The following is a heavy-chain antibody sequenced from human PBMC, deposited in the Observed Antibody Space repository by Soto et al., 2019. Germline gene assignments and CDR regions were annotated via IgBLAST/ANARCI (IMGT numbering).Heavy chain of an antibody. Sequence: PGGSLRLSCAASGFTFSSYSMNWVRQAPGKGLEWVSSISSSSSYIYYADSVKGRFTISRDNAKNSLYLQMNSLRAEDTAVYYCAREVSLGYSGYANGLHDAFDIWGQGTMVTVSS. J-gene: IGHJ3*02. CDR3: AREVSLGYSGYANGLHDAFDI. CDR2: ISSSSSYI. V-gene: IGHV3-21*01. D-gene: IGHD5-12*01. CDR1: GFTFSSYS.